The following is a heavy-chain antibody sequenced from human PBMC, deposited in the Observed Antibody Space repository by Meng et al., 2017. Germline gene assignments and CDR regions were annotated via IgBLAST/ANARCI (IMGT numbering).Heavy chain of an antibody. CDR2: INPSGGST. CDR3: ARADEILVGAYREVDYYGMDV. Sequence: ASVKVSCKASGYTFTSYYMHWVRQAPGQGLEWMGIINPSGGSTSYAQKFQGRVTMTRDTSTSTVYMELSSLISEETAVYYCARADEILVGAYREVDYYGMDVWGQGTTVTVSS. J-gene: IGHJ6*02. D-gene: IGHD1-26*01. CDR1: GYTFTSYY. V-gene: IGHV1-46*01.